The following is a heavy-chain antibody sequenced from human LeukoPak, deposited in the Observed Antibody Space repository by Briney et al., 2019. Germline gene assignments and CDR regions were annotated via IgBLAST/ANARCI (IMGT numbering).Heavy chain of an antibody. Sequence: ASVKVSCKASGYTFTTSYINWVRQAPGQGLEWMGWVSAYNGKTGYAQKLQGRVTMTTDSSTSTAYMDLTSLRSDDTAVYYCARGGTYYPCIDYWGQGTLVTVSS. CDR3: ARGGTYYPCIDY. CDR2: VSAYNGKT. J-gene: IGHJ4*02. CDR1: GYTFTTSY. V-gene: IGHV1-18*01. D-gene: IGHD1-26*01.